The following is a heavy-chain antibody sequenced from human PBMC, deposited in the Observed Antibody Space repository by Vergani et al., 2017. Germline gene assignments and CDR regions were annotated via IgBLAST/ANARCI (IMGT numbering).Heavy chain of an antibody. Sequence: QVQLVQSGAEVKKPGASVKVSCKASGYTFTGYYMHWVRQAPGQGLEWMGWINPNSGGTNYAQKFQGRVTMTRDTSISTAYMELSRLRSDDTAVYYCARDRKVPEDRMATINWFDPWGQGTTVIVSS. V-gene: IGHV1-2*02. CDR3: ARDRKVPEDRMATINWFDP. CDR2: INPNSGGT. CDR1: GYTFTGYY. J-gene: IGHJ5*01. D-gene: IGHD5-12*01.